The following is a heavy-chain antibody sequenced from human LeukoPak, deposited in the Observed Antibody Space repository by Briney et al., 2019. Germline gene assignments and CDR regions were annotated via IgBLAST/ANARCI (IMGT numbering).Heavy chain of an antibody. CDR1: GFTFNTAW. Sequence: GGSLRLSCAASGFTFNTAWRSWVRQAPGKGLEWVGHIKGEPDGGTTHYAEPVKGRFFISRDDSKNTLYLYMNSMKSDDTAVYYCTTDRGITIRPLFVYWGQGALVTVSS. CDR2: IKGEPDGGTT. D-gene: IGHD3-10*01. V-gene: IGHV3-15*01. CDR3: TTDRGITIRPLFVY. J-gene: IGHJ4*02.